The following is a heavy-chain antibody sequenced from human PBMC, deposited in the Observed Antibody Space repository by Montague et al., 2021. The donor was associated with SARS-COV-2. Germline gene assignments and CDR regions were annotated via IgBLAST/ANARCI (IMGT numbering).Heavy chain of an antibody. J-gene: IGHJ5*02. CDR3: ARGADYDFWSGFLRYKWFDP. Sequence: SETLSLTCAVYGGSLSGYYWAWIRQTPAKGLEWIGEINHSGSTNYNPSPKSRLTISVDTSKKRFSLKLNSMTAADTAVYYCARGADYDFWSGFLRYKWFDPWGLGTPVTVSS. CDR1: GGSLSGYY. CDR2: INHSGST. D-gene: IGHD3-3*01. V-gene: IGHV4-34*01.